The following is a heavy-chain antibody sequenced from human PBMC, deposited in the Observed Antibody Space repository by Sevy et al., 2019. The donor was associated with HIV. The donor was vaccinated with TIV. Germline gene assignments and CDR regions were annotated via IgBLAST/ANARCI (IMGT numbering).Heavy chain of an antibody. CDR3: ARQKMGFYYLSAFYI. J-gene: IGHJ3*02. CDR1: GYSFTSYW. D-gene: IGHD3-10*01. CDR2: IYPGDSDT. Sequence: GESLKISCKGSGYSFTSYWIGWVRQMPGKGLEWMGIIYPGDSDTRYSPSFQGQVTISADKSISTAYLQWSSLKASDTAMYYCARQKMGFYYLSAFYIWGQGTMVTVSS. V-gene: IGHV5-51*01.